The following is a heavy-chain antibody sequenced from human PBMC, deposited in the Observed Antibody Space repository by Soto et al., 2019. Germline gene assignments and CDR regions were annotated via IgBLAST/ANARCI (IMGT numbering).Heavy chain of an antibody. Sequence: LRLSRAAHGLTFSNHPKNWVRQAPGRGPEWGAAISASGDTTYYADSVKGRFTISRDNSKITLYLRMNSLKAEDTAVYHCARTISGYYDYWGQGTLVTVSS. CDR1: GLTFSNHP. V-gene: IGHV3-23*01. CDR2: ISASGDTT. J-gene: IGHJ4*02. D-gene: IGHD3-22*01. CDR3: ARTISGYYDY.